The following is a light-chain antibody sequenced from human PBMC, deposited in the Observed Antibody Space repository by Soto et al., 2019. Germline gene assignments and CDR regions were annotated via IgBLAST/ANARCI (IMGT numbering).Light chain of an antibody. CDR1: TRDIAGYNY. Sequence: QSVLTQPASVSGSLGQSITISCTGTTRDIAGYNYISWYQQLPGKAPKLMIYQVTIRPSGISNRFSGSKSGNTAPLTISGLQAEDEADYYCASFSSSTSLYVFGTGTKVTGL. J-gene: IGLJ1*01. CDR3: ASFSSSTSLYV. V-gene: IGLV2-14*01. CDR2: QVT.